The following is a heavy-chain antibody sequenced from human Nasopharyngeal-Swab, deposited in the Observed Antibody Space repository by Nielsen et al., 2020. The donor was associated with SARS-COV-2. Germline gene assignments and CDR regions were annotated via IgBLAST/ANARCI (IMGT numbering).Heavy chain of an antibody. CDR3: ARGLSGIVPAPILGLGPYYSYYYMDV. Sequence: WIRQPPGKGLEWIAEINHSGSTSYNPSLKSRVTLSVDTSMNQFSLELSSVTAADTAVYYCARGLSGIVPAPILGLGPYYSYYYMDVWGKGTTVTVSS. CDR2: INHSGST. J-gene: IGHJ6*03. D-gene: IGHD2-2*01. V-gene: IGHV4-34*01.